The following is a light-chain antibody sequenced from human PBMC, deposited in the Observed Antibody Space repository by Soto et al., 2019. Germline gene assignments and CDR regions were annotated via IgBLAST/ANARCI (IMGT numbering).Light chain of an antibody. V-gene: IGLV2-14*01. Sequence: QSALTQPASVSGSPGQSITIACTVTSSDVDSYDYVSWYQQHPGKAPKLMIYEVSNRPSGVSNRFSGYKSGNAASLTISGLQAEDEADYYCSSYTTAGTLVVFGGGTKLTVL. J-gene: IGLJ2*01. CDR3: SSYTTAGTLVV. CDR2: EVS. CDR1: SSDVDSYDY.